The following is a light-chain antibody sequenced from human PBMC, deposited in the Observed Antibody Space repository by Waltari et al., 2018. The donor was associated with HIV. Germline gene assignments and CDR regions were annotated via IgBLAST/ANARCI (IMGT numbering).Light chain of an antibody. J-gene: IGLJ2*01. CDR3: QSYDSSLSTAVV. CDR1: SSNIGAGFG. Sequence: QSVLTQPPSVSGAPGQRVTISCTGSSSNIGAGFGVHWYQQLPGTAPKLLIYGDSNRPSGVPDRFSCSKSGTSASLAITGLQSEDEADYYCQSYDSSLSTAVVFGGGTKLTVL. V-gene: IGLV1-40*01. CDR2: GDS.